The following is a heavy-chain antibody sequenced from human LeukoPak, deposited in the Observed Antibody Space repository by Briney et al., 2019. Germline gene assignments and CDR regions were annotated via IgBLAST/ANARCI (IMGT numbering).Heavy chain of an antibody. Sequence: ASVKVSCKASGGTFSSYAISWVRQAPGQGLEWMGRIIPILGIANYAQKFQGRVTITADKSTSTAYMELSSLRSEDTAVYYCASSTAGDGAFDIWGQGTMVTVSS. J-gene: IGHJ3*02. CDR1: GGTFSSYA. D-gene: IGHD3-16*01. CDR3: ASSTAGDGAFDI. CDR2: IIPILGIA. V-gene: IGHV1-69*04.